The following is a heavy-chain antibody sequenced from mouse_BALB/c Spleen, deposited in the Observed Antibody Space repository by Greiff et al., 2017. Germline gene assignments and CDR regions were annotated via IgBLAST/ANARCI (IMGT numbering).Heavy chain of an antibody. D-gene: IGHD2-1*01. CDR3: ARSLYGNYGAMDY. CDR1: GYAFTNYL. J-gene: IGHJ4*01. CDR2: INPGSGGT. Sequence: VQGVESGAELVRPGTSVKVSCKASGYAFTNYLIEWVKQRPGQGLEWIGVINPGSGGTNYNEKFKGKATLTADKSSSTAYMQLSSLTSDDSAVYFCARSLYGNYGAMDYWGQGTSVTVSS. V-gene: IGHV1-54*01.